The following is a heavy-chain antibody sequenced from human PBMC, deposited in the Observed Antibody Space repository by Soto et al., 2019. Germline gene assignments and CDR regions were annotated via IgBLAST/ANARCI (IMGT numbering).Heavy chain of an antibody. CDR3: AKDSGGAAAGTYYYYYGMDV. D-gene: IGHD6-13*01. CDR1: GFTFSSYG. J-gene: IGHJ6*02. Sequence: GGSLRLSCAASGFTFSSYGMHWVRQAPGKGLEWVAVISYDGSNKYYADSVKGRFTISRDNSKNTLYLQMNSLRAEDTAVYYCAKDSGGAAAGTYYYYYGMDVWGQGTTVTVSS. CDR2: ISYDGSNK. V-gene: IGHV3-30*18.